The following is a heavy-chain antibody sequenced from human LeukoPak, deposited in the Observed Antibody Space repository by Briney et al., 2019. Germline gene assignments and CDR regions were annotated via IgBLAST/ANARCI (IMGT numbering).Heavy chain of an antibody. Sequence: GGSLRLSYAVSGFTVSNNFMNWVRQAPGKGLEWVSVTHSDGTTYFADSVQGRFTISRDNSKNTLYLQMNSLRDEDTAVYYCARPSSLDGSGRYYIDYWGQGTLVTVSS. D-gene: IGHD3-10*01. J-gene: IGHJ4*02. CDR1: GFTVSNNF. CDR3: ARPSSLDGSGRYYIDY. V-gene: IGHV3-66*01. CDR2: THSDGTT.